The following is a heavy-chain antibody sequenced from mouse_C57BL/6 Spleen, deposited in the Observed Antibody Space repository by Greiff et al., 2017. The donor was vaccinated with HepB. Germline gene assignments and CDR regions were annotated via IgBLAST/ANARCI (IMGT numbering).Heavy chain of an antibody. CDR3: ATDYYCSSFSWFAY. Sequence: EVKLMESGGGLVKPGGSLKLSCAASGFTFSDYGMHWVRQAPEKGLEWVAYISSGSSTIYYADTVKGRFTISRDNAKNTLFLQMTSLRSEDTAMYYCATDYYCSSFSWFAYWGQGTLVTVSA. CDR1: GFTFSDYG. J-gene: IGHJ3*01. V-gene: IGHV5-17*01. D-gene: IGHD1-1*01. CDR2: ISSGSSTI.